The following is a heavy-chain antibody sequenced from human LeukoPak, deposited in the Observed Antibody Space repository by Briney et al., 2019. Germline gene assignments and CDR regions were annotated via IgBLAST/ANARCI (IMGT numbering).Heavy chain of an antibody. CDR1: GYTFTAYY. CDR3: ATRHLTKVDY. CDR2: INPKTGGT. J-gene: IGHJ4*02. Sequence: ASVKVSCKASGYTFTAYYMHWVRQAPGQGLEWMGRINPKTGGTNYAQKFQGRVTMTRDKSINTAYMELSRLRSDDTAVYCCATRHLTKVDYWGQGTLVTVSS. V-gene: IGHV1-2*06.